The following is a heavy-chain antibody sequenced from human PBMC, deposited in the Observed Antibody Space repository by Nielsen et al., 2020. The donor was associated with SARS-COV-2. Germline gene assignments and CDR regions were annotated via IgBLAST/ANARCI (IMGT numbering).Heavy chain of an antibody. Sequence: SETLSLTCTVSGGSISSSSYYWGWIRQPPGKGLEWIGSIYYSGSTYYNPSLKSRVTISVDTSKNQFSLKLSSVTAADTAVYYCARLTRSRNYFDYWGQGTLVTVSS. CDR2: IYYSGST. V-gene: IGHV4-39*01. CDR1: GGSISSSSYY. D-gene: IGHD1-26*01. J-gene: IGHJ4*02. CDR3: ARLTRSRNYFDY.